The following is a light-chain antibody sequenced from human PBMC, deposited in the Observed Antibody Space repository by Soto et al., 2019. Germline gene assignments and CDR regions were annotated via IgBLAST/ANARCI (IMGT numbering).Light chain of an antibody. J-gene: IGLJ1*01. V-gene: IGLV2-14*01. CDR2: EVS. Sequence: QSVLTQPASVSGSPGQSITISCTGTISDVGGYNYVSWYQQHPGKAPKLMIYEVSNRPSGVSNRFSGSKSGNTASLTISGLQAEDEADYYCSSYTSSSTHYVFGTGTKV. CDR1: ISDVGGYNY. CDR3: SSYTSSSTHYV.